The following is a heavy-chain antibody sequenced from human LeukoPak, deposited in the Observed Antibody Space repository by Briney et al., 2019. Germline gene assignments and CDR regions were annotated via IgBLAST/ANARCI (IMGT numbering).Heavy chain of an antibody. D-gene: IGHD3-10*01. V-gene: IGHV1-2*02. CDR1: GYTFTGYY. Sequence: ASVKVSCKASGYTFTGYYMHWVRQAPGQGLEWMGWINPNSGGTNYAQKFQGRVTMTRDTSISTAYMELSRLRSDDTAVYYCARSRYYGSGSYYNEQYFDYWGQGTLVTVSP. CDR2: INPNSGGT. CDR3: ARSRYYGSGSYYNEQYFDY. J-gene: IGHJ4*02.